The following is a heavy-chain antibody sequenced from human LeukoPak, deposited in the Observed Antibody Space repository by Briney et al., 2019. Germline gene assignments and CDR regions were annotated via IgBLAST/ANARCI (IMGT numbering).Heavy chain of an antibody. CDR3: ARVPYYDLSNYMDV. CDR2: INHSGST. V-gene: IGHV4-34*01. D-gene: IGHD3-3*01. CDR1: GGSFSGYY. J-gene: IGHJ6*03. Sequence: PSETLSLTCAVYGGSFSGYYWSWIRQPPGKGLEWIGEINHSGSTNYNPSLKSRVTISVDTSKNQFSLKLSSVTAADTAVYYCARVPYYDLSNYMDVWGKGTTVTVSS.